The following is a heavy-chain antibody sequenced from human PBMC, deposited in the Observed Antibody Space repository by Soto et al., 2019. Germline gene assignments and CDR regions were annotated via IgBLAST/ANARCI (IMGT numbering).Heavy chain of an antibody. Sequence: GGSLRLSCAASGFTFSNAWMNWVRQAPGKGLEWVGRIKSKTDGGTTDYAAPVKGRFTISRDDSKNTLYLQMNSLKTEDTAVYYCTTEYYYDSSGPLGLEYWGQGTLVTVSS. V-gene: IGHV3-15*07. D-gene: IGHD3-22*01. CDR3: TTEYYYDSSGPLGLEY. CDR2: IKSKTDGGTT. CDR1: GFTFSNAW. J-gene: IGHJ4*02.